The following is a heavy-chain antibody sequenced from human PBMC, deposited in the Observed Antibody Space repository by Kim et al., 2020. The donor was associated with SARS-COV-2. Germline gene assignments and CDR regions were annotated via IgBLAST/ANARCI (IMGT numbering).Heavy chain of an antibody. CDR2: ISYDGSNK. J-gene: IGHJ5*02. Sequence: GGSLRLSCAASGFTFSSYAMHWVRQAPGKGLEWVAVISYDGSNKYYADSVKGRFTISRDNSKNTLYLQMNSLRAEDTAVYYCARDLEYSSSPRGWFDPWGQGTLVTVSS. V-gene: IGHV3-30*04. CDR3: ARDLEYSSSPRGWFDP. D-gene: IGHD6-6*01. CDR1: GFTFSSYA.